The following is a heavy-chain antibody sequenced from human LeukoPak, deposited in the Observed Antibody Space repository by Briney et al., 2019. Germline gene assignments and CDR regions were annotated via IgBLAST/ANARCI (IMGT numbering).Heavy chain of an antibody. CDR1: GFTFSSYA. CDR2: ISGSGGST. CDR3: AKDGNYYDSSGPPPWAADY. V-gene: IGHV3-23*01. Sequence: GGSLRLSCAASGFTFSSYAMSWVRQAPGKGLEWVSAISGSGGSTYYADSVKGRFTISRDNSKNTLYLQMNSLRAEDTAVYYCAKDGNYYDSSGPPPWAADYWGQGTLVTVSS. J-gene: IGHJ4*02. D-gene: IGHD3-22*01.